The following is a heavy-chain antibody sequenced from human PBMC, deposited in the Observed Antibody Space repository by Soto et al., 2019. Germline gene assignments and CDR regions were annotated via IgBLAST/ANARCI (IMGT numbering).Heavy chain of an antibody. Sequence: QVQLVQSGAEVKRPGASVKVSCKASGYTFTSYALHWVRQAPGQRLEWMGRIDAGNGNTKYSQKFQGRVTITRDTSANTAYMELSSLRSEDTAVYYCARDLDYYYGTDVWGQGTTVTVSS. J-gene: IGHJ6*02. V-gene: IGHV1-3*01. CDR2: IDAGNGNT. CDR1: GYTFTSYA. CDR3: ARDLDYYYGTDV.